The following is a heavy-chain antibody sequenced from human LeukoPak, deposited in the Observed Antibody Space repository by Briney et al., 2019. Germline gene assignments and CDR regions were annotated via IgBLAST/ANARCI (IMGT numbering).Heavy chain of an antibody. Sequence: PGGSLRLSCAASGFTFSSYSMNWVRQAPGKGLEWVSHITASGTAMFYADSVKGRFTISRDNATNSLYLQMNTLRDEDTAVYSCPSSGSYRFDYWGQGTLVTVSS. CDR2: ITASGTAM. D-gene: IGHD1-26*01. CDR3: PSSGSYRFDY. CDR1: GFTFSSYS. V-gene: IGHV3-48*02. J-gene: IGHJ4*02.